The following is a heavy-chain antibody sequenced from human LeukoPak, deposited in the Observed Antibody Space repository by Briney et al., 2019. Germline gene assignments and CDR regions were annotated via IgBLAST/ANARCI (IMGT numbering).Heavy chain of an antibody. Sequence: GASVKVSCKASGYTFTGYYMHWVRQAPGQGLEWMRWINPNSGGTNYAQKFQGRVTMTRDMSISTAYMELSRLRSDDTAVYYCARGASSGYDLYWYFDLWGRGTLVTVSS. CDR3: ARGASSGYDLYWYFDL. J-gene: IGHJ2*01. CDR2: INPNSGGT. D-gene: IGHD5-12*01. V-gene: IGHV1-2*02. CDR1: GYTFTGYY.